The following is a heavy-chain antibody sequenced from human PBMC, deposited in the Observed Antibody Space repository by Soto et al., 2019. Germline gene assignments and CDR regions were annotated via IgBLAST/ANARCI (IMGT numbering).Heavy chain of an antibody. Sequence: HVQLVQSGGEVKKPGASVKVSCKPSGYTITNYVISWVRQAPGQGLEYMGWISPFNGHTKYAQKFQGRVTLTTETSTSTSYMELRSLINDDTPVYYCARDAGSESYLAYWGLGTLVSVSS. J-gene: IGHJ4*02. CDR3: ARDAGSESYLAY. CDR2: ISPFNGHT. D-gene: IGHD1-26*01. V-gene: IGHV1-18*01. CDR1: GYTITNYV.